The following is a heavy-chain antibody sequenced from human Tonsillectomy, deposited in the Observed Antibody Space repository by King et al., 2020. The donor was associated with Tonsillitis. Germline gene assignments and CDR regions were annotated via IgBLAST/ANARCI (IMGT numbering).Heavy chain of an antibody. Sequence: VQLVESGGGLVQPGGSLRLSCAASGFTFSSYSMNWVRQAPGKGLEWVSYISSSSSTIYYADSVKGRFTISRDNAKNSLYLQMNSLRAEDTAVYYCARDSGYEGFDCYYGMDVWGQGTTVTVSS. J-gene: IGHJ6*02. CDR2: ISSSSSTI. V-gene: IGHV3-48*01. CDR3: ARDSGYEGFDCYYGMDV. D-gene: IGHD5-12*01. CDR1: GFTFSSYS.